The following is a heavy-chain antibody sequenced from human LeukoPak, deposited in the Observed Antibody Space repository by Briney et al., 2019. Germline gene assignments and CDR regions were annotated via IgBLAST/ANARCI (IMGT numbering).Heavy chain of an antibody. CDR3: ARGQGGYAGMDWFDP. J-gene: IGHJ5*02. CDR2: IYYSGST. CDR1: GGSISSSSYY. V-gene: IGHV4-39*01. D-gene: IGHD5-12*01. Sequence: SETLSLTCTVSGGSISSSSYYWGWIRQPPGKGLEWLGSIYYSGSTYYNPSLKSRVTISVDTSKNQFSLKLSSVTAADTAVYYCARGQGGYAGMDWFDPWGQGTLVTVSS.